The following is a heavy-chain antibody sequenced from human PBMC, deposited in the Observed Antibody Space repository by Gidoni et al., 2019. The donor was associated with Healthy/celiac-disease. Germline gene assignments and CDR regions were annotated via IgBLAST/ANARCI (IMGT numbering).Heavy chain of an antibody. CDR1: GCTFDDEA. J-gene: IGHJ4*02. V-gene: IGHV3-9*01. D-gene: IGHD2-15*01. CDR3: AKDNEYCSGGSCYYYFDY. CDR2: ISWDSGSI. Sequence: EVQLVESGGGLVQPGRFLRLSCADSGCTFDDEAMRWVRQAPGKGLEWVSGISWDSGSIGYADSVKGRFTISRDNAKNSLYLQMNSLRAEDTALYYCAKDNEYCSGGSCYYYFDYWGQGTLVTVSS.